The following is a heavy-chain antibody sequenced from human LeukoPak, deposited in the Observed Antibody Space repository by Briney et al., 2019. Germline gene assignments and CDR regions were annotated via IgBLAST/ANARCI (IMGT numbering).Heavy chain of an antibody. CDR2: IYYTGST. Sequence: SETLSLTCIVYGGSISSYYWSWIRQPPGKGLEWIGYIYYTGSTNYNPSLKSRVTISVDTSKNQLSLKLRSVTAADTAVYYCARQDSGTYLNPLDIWGQGTVVTVSS. D-gene: IGHD1-26*01. V-gene: IGHV4-59*08. CDR1: GGSISSYY. CDR3: ARQDSGTYLNPLDI. J-gene: IGHJ3*02.